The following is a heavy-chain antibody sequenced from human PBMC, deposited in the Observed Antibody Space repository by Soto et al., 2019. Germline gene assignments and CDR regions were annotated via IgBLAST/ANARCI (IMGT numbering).Heavy chain of an antibody. V-gene: IGHV3-21*01. D-gene: IGHD4-4*01. Sequence: GGSLSLSCAASGFTFSSYSMNWVRQAPGKGLEWVSSISSSSSYIYYADSVKGRFTISRDNAKNSLYLQMNSLRAEDTAVYYCARDHGIQFHDYWGQGTLVTVSS. CDR3: ARDHGIQFHDY. J-gene: IGHJ4*02. CDR2: ISSSSSYI. CDR1: GFTFSSYS.